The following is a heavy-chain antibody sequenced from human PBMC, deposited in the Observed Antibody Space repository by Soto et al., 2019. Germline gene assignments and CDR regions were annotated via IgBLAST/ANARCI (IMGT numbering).Heavy chain of an antibody. CDR3: ARRGAQYYYDSSGYDYRRYFDL. D-gene: IGHD3-22*01. V-gene: IGHV4-30-4*01. J-gene: IGHJ2*01. CDR1: GGSISSGDYY. Sequence: QVQLQESGPGLVKPSQTLSLTCTVSGGSISSGDYYWSWIRQPPGKGLEWMGLIYYSGSTYYNPSLKSRVTISVETSRTQFTLKLSSVTAADTAVYYCARRGAQYYYDSSGYDYRRYFDLWGRGTLVTVSS. CDR2: IYYSGST.